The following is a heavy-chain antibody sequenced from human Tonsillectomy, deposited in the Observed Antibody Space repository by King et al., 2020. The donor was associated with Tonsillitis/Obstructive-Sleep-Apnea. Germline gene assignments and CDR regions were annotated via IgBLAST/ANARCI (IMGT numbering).Heavy chain of an antibody. Sequence: HVQLQESGPGLVKPSETLSLTCTVSGGSISSYYWSWIRQPPGKGLEWIGYIYYSGSTNYNPSLKSRVTISVDTSKNQFSLKLSSVTAADTAVYYCARQYGGNAKYFQHWGQGTLVTVSS. D-gene: IGHD4-23*01. V-gene: IGHV4-59*08. J-gene: IGHJ1*01. CDR1: GGSISSYY. CDR3: ARQYGGNAKYFQH. CDR2: IYYSGST.